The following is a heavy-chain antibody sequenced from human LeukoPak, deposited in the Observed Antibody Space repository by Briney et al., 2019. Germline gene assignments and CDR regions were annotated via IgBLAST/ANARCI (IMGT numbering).Heavy chain of an antibody. Sequence: SQTLSLTCTVSGGSISSGGYYWSWIRQHPGKGLEWIGYIYYSGSTYYNPTLKSRVTISVDTSKNQFSLKLSSVTAADTAVYYCARVPVVTLNWYFELWGRGTLVTVSS. CDR1: GGSISSGGYY. D-gene: IGHD4-23*01. CDR3: ARVPVVTLNWYFEL. V-gene: IGHV4-31*03. J-gene: IGHJ2*01. CDR2: IYYSGST.